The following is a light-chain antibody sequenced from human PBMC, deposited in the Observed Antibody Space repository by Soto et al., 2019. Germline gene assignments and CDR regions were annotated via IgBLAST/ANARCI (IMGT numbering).Light chain of an antibody. V-gene: IGKV3-11*01. J-gene: IGKJ5*01. CDR2: DAS. CDR1: RSVRSY. CDR3: PQRYAWPPIT. Sequence: EIVLTQSPATLSLSPGERATLSCRASRSVRSYLAWYQQKPGQAPRLLIYDASNRAAGIPARFSGSGSETDFTLTISNLEPEDFAVYYCPQRYAWPPITFGQGTRLEIK.